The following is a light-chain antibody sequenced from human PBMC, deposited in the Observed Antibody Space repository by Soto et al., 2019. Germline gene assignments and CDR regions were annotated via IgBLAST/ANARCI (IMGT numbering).Light chain of an antibody. CDR1: SPNIGTNT. Sequence: QSVLIQPPSASGTPGQTVTISCSGSSPNIGTNTVNWYQHLPGTAPKLLIHSDNQWPSGVPERFSGSRSGTSASLAISGLQSEDEAYYYCAAWDDSLKGVLFGGGTKLTVL. CDR3: AAWDDSLKGVL. V-gene: IGLV1-44*01. CDR2: SDN. J-gene: IGLJ2*01.